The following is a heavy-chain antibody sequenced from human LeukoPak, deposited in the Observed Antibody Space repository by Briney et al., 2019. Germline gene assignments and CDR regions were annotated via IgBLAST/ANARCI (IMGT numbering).Heavy chain of an antibody. V-gene: IGHV4-39*07. Sequence: SETLSLTCTVSGGSISSSSYYWVWIRQPPGKGLEWIGSIYYSGSTYYNPSLKSRVTISVDTSKNQFSLKLSSVTAAATAVYYCAITIFGVVGSDYWGQGTLVTVSS. CDR1: GGSISSSSYY. J-gene: IGHJ4*02. D-gene: IGHD3-3*01. CDR2: IYYSGST. CDR3: AITIFGVVGSDY.